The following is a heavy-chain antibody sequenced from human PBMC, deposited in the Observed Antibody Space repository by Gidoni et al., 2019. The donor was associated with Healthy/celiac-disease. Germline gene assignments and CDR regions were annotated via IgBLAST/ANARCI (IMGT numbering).Heavy chain of an antibody. J-gene: IGHJ4*02. CDR3: ARDDS. V-gene: IGHV3-30*04. CDR1: GFTFSSYA. CDR2: ISYDGSNK. Sequence: QVQLVEPGGGVVQPGRSLRLSCAASGFTFSSYAMHWVRQAPGKGLQWVAVISYDGSNKYYADSVKGRFTISRDNSKNTLYLQMNSLRAEDTAVYYCARDDSWGQGTLVTVSS.